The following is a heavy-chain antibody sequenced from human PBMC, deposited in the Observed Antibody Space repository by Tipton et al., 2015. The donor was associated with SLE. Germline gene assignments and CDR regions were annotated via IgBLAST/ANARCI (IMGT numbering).Heavy chain of an antibody. CDR2: IYTSGST. CDR3: ARDLAYCSSTSCFDYFDY. D-gene: IGHD2-2*01. J-gene: IGHJ4*02. Sequence: TLSLTCTVSGGSISSGSYYWSWIRQPAGKGLEWIGRIYTSGSTNYNPSLKSRVTLSVDTSKNQFSLKLSSVPAADTAVYYCARDLAYCSSTSCFDYFDYWGQGTLVTVSS. CDR1: GGSISSGSYY. V-gene: IGHV4-61*02.